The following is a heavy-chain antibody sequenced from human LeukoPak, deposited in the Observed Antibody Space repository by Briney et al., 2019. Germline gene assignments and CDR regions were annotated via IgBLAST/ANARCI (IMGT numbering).Heavy chain of an antibody. Sequence: GGSLRLSCTASGFTFSDYYMSWIRQTPGKGLEWLSYISTRDNTIQYADSVKGRFTISRDNANNSVFLQMNSLRAEDTAVYYCARVGVTIFGVVINYYYYYMDVWGKGTTVTVSS. J-gene: IGHJ6*03. V-gene: IGHV3-11*04. D-gene: IGHD3-3*01. CDR2: ISTRDNTI. CDR3: ARVGVTIFGVVINYYYYYMDV. CDR1: GFTFSDYY.